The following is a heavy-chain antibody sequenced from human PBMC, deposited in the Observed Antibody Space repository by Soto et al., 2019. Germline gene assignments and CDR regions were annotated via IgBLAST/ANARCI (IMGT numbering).Heavy chain of an antibody. J-gene: IGHJ5*02. CDR2: IYYSGST. CDR3: ARLGSSGFKNH. Sequence: QLQLQESGPGLVKPSETLSLTCTVSGGSISSSSYYWGWIRQPPGKGLEWIGSIYYSGSTYYNPSLKSRVTISVDTSKNQFSLKLSSVTAADTAVYYCARLGSSGFKNHWGQGTLVTVSS. V-gene: IGHV4-39*01. D-gene: IGHD6-19*01. CDR1: GGSISSSSYY.